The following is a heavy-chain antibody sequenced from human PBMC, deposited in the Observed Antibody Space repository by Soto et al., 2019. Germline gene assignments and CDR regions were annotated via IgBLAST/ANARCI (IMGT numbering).Heavy chain of an antibody. CDR3: AKERGSSWSFPFDY. D-gene: IGHD6-13*01. Sequence: SQTLSLTCAISGDSVSSNSAAWNWIRQSPSRGLEWLGRTYYRSKWYNDYAVSVKSRMTINPDTSKNQFSLQLNSVTPEDTAMYYCAKERGSSWSFPFDYWGQGTLVTVSS. V-gene: IGHV6-1*01. J-gene: IGHJ4*02. CDR2: TYYRSKWYN. CDR1: GDSVSSNSAA.